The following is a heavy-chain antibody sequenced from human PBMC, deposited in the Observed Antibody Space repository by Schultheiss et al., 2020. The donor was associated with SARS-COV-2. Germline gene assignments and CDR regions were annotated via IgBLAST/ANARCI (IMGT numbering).Heavy chain of an antibody. J-gene: IGHJ4*02. V-gene: IGHV1-46*03. CDR1: GYSFTSYY. CDR3: ARGGMRDYDFWSGYSHSDY. D-gene: IGHD3-3*01. Sequence: GESLKISCKASGYSFTSYYIHWVRQAPGQGLEWMGIISPTGGTTRYAQKIQGRVTMTTDTSTSTAYMELRSLRSEDTAVYYCARGGMRDYDFWSGYSHSDYWGQGTLVTVSS. CDR2: ISPTGGTT.